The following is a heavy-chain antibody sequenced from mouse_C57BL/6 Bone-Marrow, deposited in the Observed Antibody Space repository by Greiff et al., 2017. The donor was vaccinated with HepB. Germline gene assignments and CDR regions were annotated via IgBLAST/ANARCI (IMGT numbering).Heavy chain of an antibody. CDR2: INPSSGYT. Sequence: LVESGAELARPGASVKMSCKASGYTFTSYTMHWVKQRPGQGLEWIGYINPSSGYTKYNQKFKDKATLTADKSSSTAYMQLSSLTSEDSAVYYCARGGYYYGSSHWYFDVWGTGTTVTVSS. J-gene: IGHJ1*03. CDR1: GYTFTSYT. CDR3: ARGGYYYGSSHWYFDV. V-gene: IGHV1-4*01. D-gene: IGHD1-1*01.